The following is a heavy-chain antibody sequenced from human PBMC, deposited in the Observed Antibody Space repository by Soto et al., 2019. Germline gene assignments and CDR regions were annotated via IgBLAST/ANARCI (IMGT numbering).Heavy chain of an antibody. V-gene: IGHV3-33*01. J-gene: IGHJ6*02. Sequence: GGSLRLSCAASGFTFSSYGMHWVRQAPGKGLEWVAVIWYDGSNKYYADSVKGRFTISRDNSKNMLYLQMNSLRAEDTAVYYCARDRKQGYYYYGMDVWGQGTTVTVSS. CDR2: IWYDGSNK. CDR1: GFTFSSYG. CDR3: ARDRKQGYYYYGMDV.